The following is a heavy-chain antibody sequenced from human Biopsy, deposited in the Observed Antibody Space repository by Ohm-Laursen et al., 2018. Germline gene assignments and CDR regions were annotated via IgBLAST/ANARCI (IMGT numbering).Heavy chain of an antibody. D-gene: IGHD3-22*01. CDR1: GESISTYY. CDR3: ARDRGFYSDRTVPGYFDL. CDR2: IYYTGST. J-gene: IGHJ2*01. V-gene: IGHV4-59*01. Sequence: TLPRTSTCSGESISTYYWSGIRQAPGKGLQWIGYIYYTGSTDYNPPLQSRVTISVDTSKNHFSLRMRSVTPADTAIYYCARDRGFYSDRTVPGYFDLWGRGTLVTVSS.